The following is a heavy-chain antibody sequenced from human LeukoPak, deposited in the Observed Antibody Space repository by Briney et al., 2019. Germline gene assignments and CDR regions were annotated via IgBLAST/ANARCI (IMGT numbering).Heavy chain of an antibody. J-gene: IGHJ4*02. V-gene: IGHV4-31*11. CDR1: GGSISSGGYS. D-gene: IGHD2-8*01. CDR2: IYYSGTA. CDR3: ARFSNAHGVKFDY. Sequence: KASQTLSLTCAVSGGSISSGGYSWSWIRQPPGKGLEWIGYIYYSGTAYYNPSLKSRVTMSVDTSKNQFSLKLDSVTAADTAVYYCARFSNAHGVKFDYWGQGTLVTVSS.